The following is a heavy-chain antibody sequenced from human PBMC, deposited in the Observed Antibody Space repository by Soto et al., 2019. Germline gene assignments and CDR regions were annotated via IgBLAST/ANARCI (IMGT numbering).Heavy chain of an antibody. D-gene: IGHD2-15*01. Sequence: QVQLVQSGAEVKKPGSSVKVSCKASGGTFSSYAISWVRQAPGQGLEWMGGIIPIFGTANYAQKFQVGVTITVDEATRTAYKELSSLRSEDTAVYYCARESRYCSGGSCYFLPGIDYWGQGTLVTVSS. V-gene: IGHV1-69*12. CDR2: IIPIFGTA. CDR3: ARESRYCSGGSCYFLPGIDY. J-gene: IGHJ4*02. CDR1: GGTFSSYA.